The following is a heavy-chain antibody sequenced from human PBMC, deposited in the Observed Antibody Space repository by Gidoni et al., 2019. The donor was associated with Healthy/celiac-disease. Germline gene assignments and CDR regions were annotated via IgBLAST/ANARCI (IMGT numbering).Heavy chain of an antibody. CDR1: GFTFSDYY. CDR3: ARAPPRTMVEFDY. CDR2: ISSSSSYT. Sequence: QVQLVASGGGLVKPGGSLRLSCAASGFTFSDYYMSWIRQAPGKGLEWVSYISSSSSYTNYADSVKGRFTISRDNAKNSLYLQMNSLRAEDTAVYYCARAPPRTMVEFDYWGQGTLVTVSS. D-gene: IGHD3-10*01. V-gene: IGHV3-11*06. J-gene: IGHJ4*02.